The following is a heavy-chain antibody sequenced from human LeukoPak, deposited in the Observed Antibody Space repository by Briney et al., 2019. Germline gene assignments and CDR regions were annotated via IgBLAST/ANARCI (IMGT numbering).Heavy chain of an antibody. CDR3: ARAGRYYDSSAADY. D-gene: IGHD3-22*01. Sequence: SETLSLTCTVSGGSISSYYWSWIRQPPGKGLEWIGYIYYSGSTNYNPSLKSRVTISVDTSKNQFSLKLSSVTAADTAVYYCARAGRYYDSSAADYWGQGTLVTVSS. CDR2: IYYSGST. J-gene: IGHJ4*02. V-gene: IGHV4-59*12. CDR1: GGSISSYY.